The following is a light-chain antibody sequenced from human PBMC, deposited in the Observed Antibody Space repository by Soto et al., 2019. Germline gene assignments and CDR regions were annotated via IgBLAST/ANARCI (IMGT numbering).Light chain of an antibody. CDR1: QRVTTN. Sequence: EIVMTQSPATLSVSPGERATLSCRASQRVTTNLAWYQQKPGQAPRLLIYGASTRATGIPARFRGSGSGTEFTLTICSLQSDDFAVYYCQQYTNRPPWTFGQGTSVDFK. CDR2: GAS. CDR3: QQYTNRPPWT. V-gene: IGKV3-15*01. J-gene: IGKJ1*01.